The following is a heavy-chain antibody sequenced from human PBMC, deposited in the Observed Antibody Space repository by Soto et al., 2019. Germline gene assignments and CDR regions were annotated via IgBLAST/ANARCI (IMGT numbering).Heavy chain of an antibody. CDR3: AKDDPQDYDSSGYYPDAFDI. CDR1: GFTLSNYG. CDR2: TSSDGITT. Sequence: PGGSLRLSCAASGFTLSNYGMHWVRQAPGKGLEWVALTSSDGITTYYADSVKGRFTISRDNSKNTLYLQMNSLRVEDTAVYYCAKDDPQDYDSSGYYPDAFDIWGQGTMVNVPS. D-gene: IGHD3-22*01. V-gene: IGHV3-30*18. J-gene: IGHJ3*02.